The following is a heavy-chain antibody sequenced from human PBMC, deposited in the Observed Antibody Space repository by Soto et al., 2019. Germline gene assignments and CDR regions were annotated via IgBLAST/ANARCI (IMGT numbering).Heavy chain of an antibody. D-gene: IGHD4-17*01. V-gene: IGHV2-5*02. Sequence: QITLKESGPTLVKPTQTLTLTCTFSEFSLTTSGVGVGWIRQPPGKALEWLAVIYWDDSKHYSPSLKSRLTITKDTSKTQVVLTMTNMDPVDTATYYCTHTGYGDYPLDYWGQGTLVTVSS. CDR1: EFSLTTSGVG. CDR2: IYWDDSK. J-gene: IGHJ4*02. CDR3: THTGYGDYPLDY.